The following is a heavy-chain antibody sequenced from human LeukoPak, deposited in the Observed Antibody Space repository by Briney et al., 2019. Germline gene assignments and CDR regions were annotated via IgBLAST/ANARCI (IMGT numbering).Heavy chain of an antibody. J-gene: IGHJ4*02. D-gene: IGHD1-1*01. CDR3: ARPGGSWNEVDY. CDR1: GYRFTNSW. Sequence: GESLKISCKGSGYRFTNSWIGWVRQMPGKGLEWMGVIYPSDSDTRYSPSFQGQVTISADKSISTAYLQWSSLKGSDTAMYYCARPGGSWNEVDYWGQGTLVTVSS. CDR2: IYPSDSDT. V-gene: IGHV5-51*01.